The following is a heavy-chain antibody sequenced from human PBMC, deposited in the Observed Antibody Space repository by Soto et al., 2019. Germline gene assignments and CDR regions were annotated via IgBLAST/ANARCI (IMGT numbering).Heavy chain of an antibody. CDR2: INPSGGST. V-gene: IGHV1-46*01. D-gene: IGHD6-6*01. Sequence: ASVKVSCKASGYTFTSNYMHWVRQAPGQGLEWMGIINPSGGSTSYAQKFQGRVTMTRDTPTSTVYMELSSLRSEDTAVYYCARDIKGSSSYYYYYYGMDVWGQGTTVTVSS. CDR1: GYTFTSNY. J-gene: IGHJ6*02. CDR3: ARDIKGSSSYYYYYYGMDV.